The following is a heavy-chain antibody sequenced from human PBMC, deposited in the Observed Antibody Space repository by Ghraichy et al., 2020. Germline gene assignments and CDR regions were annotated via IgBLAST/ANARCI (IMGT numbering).Heavy chain of an antibody. D-gene: IGHD1-26*01. V-gene: IGHV3-33*05. CDR3: ARGDDGSPDS. CDR2: RSPDKETK. J-gene: IGHJ4*02. Sequence: GGSLRLSCKGSGFPFSRYDFHWVRRAPGKGLEWVAVRSPDKETKFYADSVRGRFTISRDDSKSTLFLRMNNLRPEDTGIYYCARGDDGSPDSWGPGTQVIVSS. CDR1: GFPFSRYD.